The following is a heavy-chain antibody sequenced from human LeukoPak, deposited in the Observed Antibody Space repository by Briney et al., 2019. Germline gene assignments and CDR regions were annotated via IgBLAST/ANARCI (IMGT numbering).Heavy chain of an antibody. D-gene: IGHD3-22*01. Sequence: ETLSLTCAVSGGSISSSNWWSWVRQAPGKGLEWVSVIYSGGSTYYADSVKGRFTISRDNSKNTLYLQMNSLRAEDTAVYYCARVGRSQYYYDSSGYYDYWGQGTLVTVSS. J-gene: IGHJ4*02. V-gene: IGHV3-53*01. CDR3: ARVGRSQYYYDSSGYYDY. CDR1: GGSISSSNW. CDR2: IYSGGST.